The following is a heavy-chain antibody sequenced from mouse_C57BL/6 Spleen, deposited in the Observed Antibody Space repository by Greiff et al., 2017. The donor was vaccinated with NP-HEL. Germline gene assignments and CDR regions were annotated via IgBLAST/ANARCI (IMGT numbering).Heavy chain of an antibody. CDR3: ARPAITTVVAHFDV. CDR2: ISSGSSTI. V-gene: IGHV5-17*01. J-gene: IGHJ1*03. D-gene: IGHD1-1*01. Sequence: EVQGVESGGGLVKPGGSLKLSCAASGFTFSDYGMHWVRQAPEKGLEWVAYISSGSSTIYYADTMKGRFTISRDNAKNTLFLQMTSLRSEDTAMYYCARPAITTVVAHFDVWGTGTTVTVSS. CDR1: GFTFSDYG.